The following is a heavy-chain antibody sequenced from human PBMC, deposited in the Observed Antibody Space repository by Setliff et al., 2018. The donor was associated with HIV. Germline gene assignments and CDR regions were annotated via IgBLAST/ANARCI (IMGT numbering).Heavy chain of an antibody. Sequence: ASVKVSCKASGYTFAAYYIHWLRQAPGQGLEWMGWINPGSGDTNYAQKFQGRVTMTSDTSTRTVYMELSSLTSDDTAVYFCARVLSVTMIRGAHGYWGQGTPVTVSS. CDR2: INPGSGDT. CDR3: ARVLSVTMIRGAHGY. D-gene: IGHD3-10*01. CDR1: GYTFAAYY. V-gene: IGHV1-2*02. J-gene: IGHJ4*02.